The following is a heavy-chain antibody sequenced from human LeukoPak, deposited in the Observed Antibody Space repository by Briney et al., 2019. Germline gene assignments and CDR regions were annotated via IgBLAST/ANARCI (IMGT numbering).Heavy chain of an antibody. J-gene: IGHJ4*02. V-gene: IGHV3-21*01. CDR3: ATKNSGSHDY. CDR1: GFTFSTYS. D-gene: IGHD1-26*01. Sequence: GGSLRLSCAASGFTFSTYSMNWVRQAPGKGLEWVSSISSSTSYIYYADSVKGRFTISRDNAKNTLYLQMNSLRAEDTAVYYCATKNSGSHDYWGQGTLVTVSS. CDR2: ISSSTSYI.